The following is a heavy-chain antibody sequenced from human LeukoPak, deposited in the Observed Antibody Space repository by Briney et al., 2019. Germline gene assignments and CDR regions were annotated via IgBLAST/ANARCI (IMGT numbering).Heavy chain of an antibody. D-gene: IGHD3-22*01. V-gene: IGHV4-4*02. CDR2: MFYSGST. Sequence: SGTLSLTCAVSGASITSSHRWSWARQPPGKGLEWIGSMFYSGSTYYNPSLKSRVTISVDTSKNQFSLRLSSVTAADTAVYYCARHYDSSGGLGGSFDYWGQGTLVTVSS. J-gene: IGHJ4*02. CDR1: GASITSSHR. CDR3: ARHYDSSGGLGGSFDY.